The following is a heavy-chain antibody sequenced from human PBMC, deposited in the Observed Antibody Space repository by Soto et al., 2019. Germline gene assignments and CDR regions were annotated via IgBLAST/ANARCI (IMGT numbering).Heavy chain of an antibody. Sequence: QMQLQESDPGLVKPSQTLSLTCSVSGVSISSGGYYWTWIRQHAGKGLEWIGHIYQSGSAYYNPSLKSRVTMSADTSKNQFSLKLTSVTAADTAVYYCARTARATVTMGGYYYYDMDVWGQGTTVTVSS. CDR2: IYQSGSA. V-gene: IGHV4-31*03. D-gene: IGHD4-17*01. CDR3: ARTARATVTMGGYYYYDMDV. J-gene: IGHJ6*02. CDR1: GVSISSGGYY.